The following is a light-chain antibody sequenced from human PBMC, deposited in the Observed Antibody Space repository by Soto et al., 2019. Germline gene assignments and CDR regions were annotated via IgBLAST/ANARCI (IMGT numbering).Light chain of an antibody. CDR2: GAS. Sequence: IVDTQTPENRPLSPEGRSTRSRRASQSVSSNLAWYQQKPGQAPRLFIYGASSRATGIPDRFSGSGSGTGFPLTISRLAPQDFAVYYCHQYGSAPATFGQGTRWIS. J-gene: IGKJ1*01. V-gene: IGKV3-20*01. CDR1: QSVSSN. CDR3: HQYGSAPAT.